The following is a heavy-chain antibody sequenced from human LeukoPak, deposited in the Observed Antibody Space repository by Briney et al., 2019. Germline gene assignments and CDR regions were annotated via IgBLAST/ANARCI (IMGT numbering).Heavy chain of an antibody. CDR3: ARDGRRRYYVSGSDTSDY. V-gene: IGHV3-7*03. J-gene: IGHJ4*02. Sequence: PAGGSLRFSCAASGFTFSSYWMSWVRQAPGKGLEWVANIKQDGSEKYYVDSVKGRFTISRDNAKNSLYLQMNSLRAEDTAVYYCARDGRRRYYVSGSDTSDYWGQGTLVTASS. CDR1: GFTFSSYW. CDR2: IKQDGSEK. D-gene: IGHD3-10*01.